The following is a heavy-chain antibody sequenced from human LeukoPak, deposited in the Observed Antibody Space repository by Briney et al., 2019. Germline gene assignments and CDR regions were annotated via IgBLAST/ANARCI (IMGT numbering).Heavy chain of an antibody. CDR1: GFTFSSYE. CDR3: ARDHCTSTSCYFAY. V-gene: IGHV3-48*03. J-gene: IGHJ4*02. CDR2: ISSSGSTI. Sequence: PGGSLRLSCVASGFTFSSYEMNWVRQAPGKGLEWLSYISSSGSTIYNADSVKGRFTISRDNAKNSLYLQMNSLRAEDTAVYYCARDHCTSTSCYFAYWGQGTLVTVS. D-gene: IGHD2-2*01.